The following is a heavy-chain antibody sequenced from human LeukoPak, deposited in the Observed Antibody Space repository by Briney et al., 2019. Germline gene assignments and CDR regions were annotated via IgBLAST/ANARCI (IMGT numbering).Heavy chain of an antibody. CDR2: IYHSGST. D-gene: IGHD2-2*01. V-gene: IGHV4-30-2*01. CDR1: GGSISSGGYY. CDR3: ARVLINPPSSPVDY. J-gene: IGHJ4*02. Sequence: SETLSLTCTVSGGSISSGGYYWSWTRQPPGKGLEWIGYIYHSGSTYYNPSLKSRVTISVDRSKNQFSLKLSSVTAADTAVYYCARVLINPPSSPVDYWGQGTLVTVSS.